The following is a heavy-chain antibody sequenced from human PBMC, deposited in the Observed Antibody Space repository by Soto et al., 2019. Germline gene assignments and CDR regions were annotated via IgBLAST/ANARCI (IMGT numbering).Heavy chain of an antibody. CDR1: GYTFTSYD. CDR3: TREAHSGGSDY. V-gene: IGHV1-8*01. D-gene: IGHD1-26*01. CDR2: MNPNGDNT. J-gene: IGHJ4*02. Sequence: QVQLVQSGAEVKKPGASVKVSCKASGYTFTSYDINWVRQATGQGLEWMGWMNPNGDNTGYAQKFQGRVTMTGNTSLSTAYLELSRLRAEDTAVYYCTREAHSGGSDYWGQGTLVTVSS.